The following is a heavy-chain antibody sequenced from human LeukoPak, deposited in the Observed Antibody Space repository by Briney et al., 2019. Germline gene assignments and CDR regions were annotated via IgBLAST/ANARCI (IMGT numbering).Heavy chain of an antibody. D-gene: IGHD2-2*01. CDR1: GGTFSSYA. J-gene: IGHJ3*02. CDR2: IIPIFGTA. V-gene: IGHV1-69*13. CDR3: ASPFGVVVPAVSRAFDI. Sequence: ASVKVSCKASGGTFSSYAISWVRQAPGQGLEWMGGIIPIFGTANYAQKFQGRVTITADESTSTAYMELSSLRSEDTAVYYCASPFGVVVPAVSRAFDIWGQGTMVTVSS.